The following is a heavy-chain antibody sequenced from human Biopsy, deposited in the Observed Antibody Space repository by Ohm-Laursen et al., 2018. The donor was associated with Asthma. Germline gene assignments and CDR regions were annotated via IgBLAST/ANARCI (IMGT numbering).Heavy chain of an antibody. D-gene: IGHD2-21*01. CDR2: ISSDVRE. CDR1: GFTFRNFG. V-gene: IGHV3-30*03. Sequence: RSLRLSCAAFGFTFRNFGMHWVRQAPGKGLEWVALISSDVREWYADSVKGRFTISRDNSKNTLDLQMNSLRGDDTAVYYCVRWRSGYPDHYSDFWGLGTLVTVSS. CDR3: VRWRSGYPDHYSDF. J-gene: IGHJ4*02.